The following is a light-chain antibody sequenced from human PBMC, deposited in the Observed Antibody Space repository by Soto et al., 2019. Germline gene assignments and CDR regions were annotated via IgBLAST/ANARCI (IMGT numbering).Light chain of an antibody. CDR2: LGS. CDR3: LQTLQSPLT. Sequence: DIVMTQSPLSLPVTPGEPASLSCRSSQSLLHRNGYNYLDWYLKKPGQTHQLLIFLGSNRASGVLDRISGSGSGTDFTLKISRVEAEDVGVYFCLQTLQSPLTSGGGTKAEIK. CDR1: QSLLHRNGYNY. V-gene: IGKV2-28*01. J-gene: IGKJ4*01.